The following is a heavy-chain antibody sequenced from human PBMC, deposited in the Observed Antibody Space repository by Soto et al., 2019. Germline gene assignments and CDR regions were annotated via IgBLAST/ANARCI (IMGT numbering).Heavy chain of an antibody. J-gene: IGHJ5*02. V-gene: IGHV3-74*01. CDR3: ARDYWAQVDL. CDR1: GFTFSTYW. Sequence: EVQLVESGGGLVQPGGSLRLSCVASGFTFSTYWMHWVRQAPGKGLAWVSRISSDGTITNYADSVEGRFTISRDNARNTLYLQVNSLRAEDTAVYYCARDYWAQVDLWGQGTLVTVSS. D-gene: IGHD2-8*02. CDR2: ISSDGTIT.